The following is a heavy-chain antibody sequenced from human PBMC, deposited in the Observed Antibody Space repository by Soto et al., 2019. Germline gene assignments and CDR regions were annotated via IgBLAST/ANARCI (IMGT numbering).Heavy chain of an antibody. V-gene: IGHV1-2*02. J-gene: IGHJ4*02. Sequence: ASVKVSCKASGYPFAAYSIHWVRQAPGQGLEWMGWINPYSADTNYAQKFQGRVTMTRDASIRTAYMEVSSLRSDVTAMYYCARTRNTNEVDYWGQGTLVTVSS. CDR2: INPYSADT. D-gene: IGHD5-12*01. CDR3: ARTRNTNEVDY. CDR1: GYPFAAYS.